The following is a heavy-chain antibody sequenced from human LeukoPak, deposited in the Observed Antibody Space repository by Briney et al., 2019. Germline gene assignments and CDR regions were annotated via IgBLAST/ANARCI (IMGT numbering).Heavy chain of an antibody. Sequence: AVKVSCKASGGTFSSYAISWVRQAPGQGLEWMGGIIPIFGTANYAQKFQGRVTITADESTSTAYMELSSLRSEDTAVYYCARHSYDSSGYYGFDYWGQGTLVTVSS. V-gene: IGHV1-69*13. D-gene: IGHD3-22*01. CDR3: ARHSYDSSGYYGFDY. CDR1: GGTFSSYA. J-gene: IGHJ4*02. CDR2: IIPIFGTA.